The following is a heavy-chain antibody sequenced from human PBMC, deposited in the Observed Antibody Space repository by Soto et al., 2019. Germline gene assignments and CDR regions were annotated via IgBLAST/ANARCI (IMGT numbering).Heavy chain of an antibody. D-gene: IGHD6-19*01. J-gene: IGHJ6*02. CDR3: ARQEAVAGPYYYYYGMDV. CDR2: IYPGDSDT. CDR1: GYSFTSYW. Sequence: GESLKISCKGSGYSFTSYWIGWVRQMPGKGLEWMGIIYPGDSDTRYSPSFQGQVTISADKSISAAYLQWSSLKASDTAMYYCARQEAVAGPYYYYYGMDVWGQGTRVTVSS. V-gene: IGHV5-51*01.